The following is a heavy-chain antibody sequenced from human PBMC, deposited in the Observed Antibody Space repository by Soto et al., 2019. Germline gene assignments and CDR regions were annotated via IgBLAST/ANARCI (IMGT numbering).Heavy chain of an antibody. V-gene: IGHV3-11*01. D-gene: IGHD5-18*01. CDR3: ARDLGGYSYGSRESREDAFDI. CDR2: ISSSGSTI. Sequence: GGSLRLSCAASGFTFSDYYMSWIRQAPGKGLEWVSYISSSGSTIYYADSVKGRFTISRDNAKNSLYLQMNSLRAEDTAVYYCARDLGGYSYGSRESREDAFDIWGQGTMVTVSS. J-gene: IGHJ3*02. CDR1: GFTFSDYY.